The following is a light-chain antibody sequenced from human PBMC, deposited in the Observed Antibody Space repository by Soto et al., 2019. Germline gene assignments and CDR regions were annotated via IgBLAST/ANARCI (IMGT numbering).Light chain of an antibody. J-gene: IGKJ1*01. Sequence: EIHMTQFPSSASVFVGHTVNINYXASQAISSWLVWYQQKPGKAPKLLVYAASSLQDGVPSRFSGSGSGTDFTLTISSLQPEDFGTYYCQQTANFPRTFGQGTKVDI. V-gene: IGKV1-12*01. CDR3: QQTANFPRT. CDR2: AAS. CDR1: QAISSW.